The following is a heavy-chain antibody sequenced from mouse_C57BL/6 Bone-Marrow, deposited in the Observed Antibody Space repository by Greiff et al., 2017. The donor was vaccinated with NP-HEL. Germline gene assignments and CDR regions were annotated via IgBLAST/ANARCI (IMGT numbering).Heavy chain of an antibody. V-gene: IGHV3-6*01. CDR3: ASSIPHFDY. CDR2: ISYDGSN. CDR1: GYSITSGYY. Sequence: EVKLMESGPGLVKPSQSLSLTCSVTGYSITSGYYWNWIRQFPGNKLEWMGYISYDGSNNYNPSLKNRISITRDTSKNQFFLKLNSVTTEDTATYYCASSIPHFDYWGQGTTLTVSS. J-gene: IGHJ2*01.